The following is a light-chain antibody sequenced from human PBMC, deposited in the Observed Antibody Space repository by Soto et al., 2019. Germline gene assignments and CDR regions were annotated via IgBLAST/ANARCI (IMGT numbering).Light chain of an antibody. CDR2: DVS. J-gene: IGLJ2*01. CDR1: SSVVGAYNS. Sequence: QSVLTQPRSVSGSPGQSVTISCTGTSSVVGAYNSVSWYQQHPDKAPKLMIYDVSQRPSGVPDRFSGSKSGNTASLTISGLQAEDEADYYCVSYTGTHIPVALGGGTKLTVL. V-gene: IGLV2-11*01. CDR3: VSYTGTHIPVA.